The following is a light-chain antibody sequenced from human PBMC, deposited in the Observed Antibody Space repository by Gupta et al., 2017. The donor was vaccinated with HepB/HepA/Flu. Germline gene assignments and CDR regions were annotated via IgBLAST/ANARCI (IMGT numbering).Light chain of an antibody. CDR3: QQHGDSPRT. CDR1: QSVSSTY. J-gene: IGKJ3*01. CDR2: GAS. Sequence: ELVLTQSPGTLSLSPVARATLSCRASQSVSSTYLAWYQQKPGQAPRLLIYGASSRATGIPERFSGSGSGTDFTLTISRLEPEDFAVYYCQQHGDSPRTFGPGTKVDIK. V-gene: IGKV3-20*01.